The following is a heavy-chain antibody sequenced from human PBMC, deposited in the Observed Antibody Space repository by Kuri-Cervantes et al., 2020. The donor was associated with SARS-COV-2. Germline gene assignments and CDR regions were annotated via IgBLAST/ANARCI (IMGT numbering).Heavy chain of an antibody. V-gene: IGHV3-33*01. D-gene: IGHD1-26*01. J-gene: IGHJ4*02. CDR1: GFTFSSYG. CDR2: IWYDGSNK. CDR3: AILSHPRRSGSYYAGQGY. Sequence: LSLTCAASGFTFSSYGMHWVRQAPGKGLEWVAVIWYDGSNKYYADSVKGRFTISRDNSKNTLYLQMNSLRAEDTAVYYCAILSHPRRSGSYYAGQGYWGQGTLVTVSS.